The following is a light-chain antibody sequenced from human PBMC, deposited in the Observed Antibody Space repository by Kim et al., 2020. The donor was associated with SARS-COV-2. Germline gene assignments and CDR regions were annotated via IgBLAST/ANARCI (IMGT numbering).Light chain of an antibody. CDR1: QGIRND. Sequence: ASVGDRGTITCRASQGIRNDLGWYQQKPGKAPKLLIYAASSLQSGVPSRFSGSGSGTDFTLTISSLQPEDFATYYCLQDYNYPLTFGGGTKVDIK. CDR3: LQDYNYPLT. J-gene: IGKJ4*01. CDR2: AAS. V-gene: IGKV1-6*01.